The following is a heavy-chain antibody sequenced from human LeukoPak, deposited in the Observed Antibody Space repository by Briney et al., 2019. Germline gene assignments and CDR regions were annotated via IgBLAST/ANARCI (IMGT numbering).Heavy chain of an antibody. V-gene: IGHV3-33*01. J-gene: IGHJ4*02. CDR2: IWYDGSNK. CDR1: GFTFSSYG. CDR3: ARDRGFGAPDY. D-gene: IGHD3-10*01. Sequence: GGSLRLSCAASGFTFSSYGMHWVRQAPGKGLEWVAVIWYDGSNKYYADSVKGRFTISRDNSKNTLYLQMNSLRAENTAVYYCARDRGFGAPDYWGREPWSPSPQ.